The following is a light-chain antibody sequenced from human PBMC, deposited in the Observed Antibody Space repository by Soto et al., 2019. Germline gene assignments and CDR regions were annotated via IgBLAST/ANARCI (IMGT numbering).Light chain of an antibody. J-gene: IGLJ2*01. CDR3: CSYAGSVV. CDR2: EGS. V-gene: IGLV2-23*01. CDR1: SSDVGSYNL. Sequence: QSALTQPASVSGSPGQSITISCTGTSSDVGSYNLVSWYQQHPGKAPKLMIYEGSKRPSGVSNRFSGSKSGNTASLTICGLQAEDEADYYCCSYAGSVVFGGGPKVTVL.